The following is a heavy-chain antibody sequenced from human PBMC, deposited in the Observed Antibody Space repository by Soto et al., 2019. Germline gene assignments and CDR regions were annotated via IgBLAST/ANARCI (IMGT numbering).Heavy chain of an antibody. J-gene: IGHJ6*02. CDR3: ARVSRYDFWSGSQIKYYYYGMDV. CDR2: IYHSGST. D-gene: IGHD3-3*01. CDR1: GGSISSGGYS. V-gene: IGHV4-30-2*01. Sequence: SETLSLTCAVSGGSISSGGYSWSWIRQPPGKGLEWIGYIYHSGSTYYNPSLKSRVTISVDRSKNQFSLKLSSVTAADTAVYYCARVSRYDFWSGSQIKYYYYGMDVWGQGTTVTVSS.